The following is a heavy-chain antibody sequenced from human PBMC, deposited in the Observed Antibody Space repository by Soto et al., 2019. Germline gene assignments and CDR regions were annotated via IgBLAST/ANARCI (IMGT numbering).Heavy chain of an antibody. Sequence: ASVKVSCKASGYSFTSYGISWVRQAPGLGPEWMGWISGHNGNTNHPQSLQGRVTMTTDTSRNTAYMELRSLRSDDTAVYYCARHRFNYYDDTVYYYFDYWGQGTLVTVS. V-gene: IGHV1-18*04. CDR1: GYSFTSYG. CDR3: ARHRFNYYDDTVYYYFDY. J-gene: IGHJ4*02. D-gene: IGHD3-22*01. CDR2: ISGHNGNT.